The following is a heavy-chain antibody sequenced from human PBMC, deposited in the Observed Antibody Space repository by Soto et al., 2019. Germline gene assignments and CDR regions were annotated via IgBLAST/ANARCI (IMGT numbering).Heavy chain of an antibody. CDR1: GGSISSGGYY. V-gene: IGHV4-31*03. CDR2: IYYSGST. D-gene: IGHD3-22*01. Sequence: LSLTCTVSGGSISSGGYYWSWIRQHPGKGLEWIGYIYYSGSTYYNPSLKSRVTISVDTSKNQFSLKLSSVTAADTAVYYCARDLTDYYDSSGYPDAFDIWGQGTMVTVSS. J-gene: IGHJ3*02. CDR3: ARDLTDYYDSSGYPDAFDI.